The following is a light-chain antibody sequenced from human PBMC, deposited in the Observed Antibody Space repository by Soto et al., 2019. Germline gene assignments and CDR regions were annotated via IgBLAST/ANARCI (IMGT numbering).Light chain of an antibody. V-gene: IGKV1-5*01. J-gene: IGKJ4*01. CDR2: DAS. Sequence: DIQMTQSPSTLSASVGDRVTITCRAGQSISSWLAWYQQKPGKAPKLLIYDASSLESGVPSRFSGSGSGTDFTLTISSLQPEDFATYYCQQSYSTPRLTFGGGTKVDIK. CDR1: QSISSW. CDR3: QQSYSTPRLT.